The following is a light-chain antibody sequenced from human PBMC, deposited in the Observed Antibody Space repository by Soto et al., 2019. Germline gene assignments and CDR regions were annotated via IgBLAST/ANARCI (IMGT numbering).Light chain of an antibody. Sequence: QSALTQPPFASGSPGQSVTISCTGTSSDVGGYNYVSWYQQHPGKAPKLMIYEVSKRPSGVPDRFSGSKSGNTASLTVSGLQAEDEADYYCTSYAGSNNFFYVFGTGTKLTVL. J-gene: IGLJ1*01. CDR2: EVS. CDR1: SSDVGGYNY. CDR3: TSYAGSNNFFYV. V-gene: IGLV2-8*01.